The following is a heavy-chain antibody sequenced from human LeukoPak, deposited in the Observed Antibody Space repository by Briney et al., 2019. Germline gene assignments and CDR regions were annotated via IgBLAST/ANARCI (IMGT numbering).Heavy chain of an antibody. Sequence: SETLSLTCTVSGGSISSYYWSWIRQPPGKGLEWIGYIYYSGSTNYNPSLKSRVTISVDTSKNQFSLRLSSVTAADTAVYYCARVTGYVMEDYFDYWGQGTLVTVSP. CDR2: IYYSGST. CDR1: GGSISSYY. J-gene: IGHJ4*02. D-gene: IGHD6-13*01. V-gene: IGHV4-59*01. CDR3: ARVTGYVMEDYFDY.